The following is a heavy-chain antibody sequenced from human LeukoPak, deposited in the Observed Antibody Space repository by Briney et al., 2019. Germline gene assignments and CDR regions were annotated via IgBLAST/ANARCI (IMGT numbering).Heavy chain of an antibody. CDR2: IIPIFGTA. CDR3: ARVMTFRRDDAFDI. CDR1: GGTFSSYA. Sequence: SVKVSCKASGGTFSSYAISWVRQAPGQGLEWMGGIIPIFGTANYAQKFQGRVTITTDESTSTAYMELSSLRSEDTAVYYCARVMTFRRDDAFDIWGQGTMVTVSS. D-gene: IGHD3-16*01. J-gene: IGHJ3*02. V-gene: IGHV1-69*05.